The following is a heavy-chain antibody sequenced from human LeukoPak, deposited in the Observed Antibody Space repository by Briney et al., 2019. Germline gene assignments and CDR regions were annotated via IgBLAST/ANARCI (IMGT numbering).Heavy chain of an antibody. D-gene: IGHD3-16*01. CDR2: ISSISSYI. V-gene: IGHV3-21*01. CDR1: GFTFSSYW. Sequence: GGSLRLSCAASGFTFSSYWMSWIRQAPGKGLEWVSSISSISSYIYYADSVKGRFIVSRGNAKDSLYLQLNSLRAEDTAIYYCARGGGHSDYWGQGTLVTVSS. J-gene: IGHJ4*02. CDR3: ARGGGHSDY.